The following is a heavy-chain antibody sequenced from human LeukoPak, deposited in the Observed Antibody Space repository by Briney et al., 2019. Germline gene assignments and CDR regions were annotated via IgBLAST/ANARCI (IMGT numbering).Heavy chain of an antibody. Sequence: SVKVSCKASGFTFTSSAVQWVRQARGQRLERIGWIVVGSGNTNYAQKRQGRVTMTTDTSTSTAYMELRSLRSDDTAVYYCAKITMVRGVTRYYFDYWGQGTLVTVSS. D-gene: IGHD3-10*01. V-gene: IGHV1-58*01. CDR2: IVVGSGNT. J-gene: IGHJ4*02. CDR3: AKITMVRGVTRYYFDY. CDR1: GFTFTSSA.